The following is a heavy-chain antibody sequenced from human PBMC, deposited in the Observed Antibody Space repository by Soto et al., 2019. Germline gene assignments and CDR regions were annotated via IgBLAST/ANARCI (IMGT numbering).Heavy chain of an antibody. CDR2: INPAGGNT. Sequence: ASVKVSCKASGYSFSNNYVVWVRQAPGQGLEWMGVINPAGGNTTYAQKFQDRVTMTRDTSTSTVYIELTSLISEDTAVYYCGRDSGYVETAMPVGAFQHWGQGTLVTVSS. V-gene: IGHV1-46*01. D-gene: IGHD5-18*01. CDR1: GYSFSNNY. CDR3: GRDSGYVETAMPVGAFQH. J-gene: IGHJ1*01.